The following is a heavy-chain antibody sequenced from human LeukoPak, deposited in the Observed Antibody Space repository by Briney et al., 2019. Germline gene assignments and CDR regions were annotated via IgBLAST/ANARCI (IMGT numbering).Heavy chain of an antibody. Sequence: SETLSLTCTVSGYSISSGYYWGWIRQPPGKGLEWIGEINHSGSTNYSPSLKSRVTMSVDTSKNQFSLKLSSVTAADTAVYYCARDRYYYDSSARYFDYWGQGTLVTVSS. CDR2: INHSGST. D-gene: IGHD3-22*01. J-gene: IGHJ4*02. CDR3: ARDRYYYDSSARYFDY. CDR1: GYSISSGYY. V-gene: IGHV4-38-2*02.